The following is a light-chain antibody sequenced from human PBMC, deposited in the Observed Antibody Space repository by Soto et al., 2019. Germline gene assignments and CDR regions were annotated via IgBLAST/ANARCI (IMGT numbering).Light chain of an antibody. J-gene: IGLJ3*02. V-gene: IGLV2-8*01. CDR3: TSYAGSNIGV. CDR1: SSDVGAYNY. Sequence: QSALTQPPSASGSPGQSVTISCTGTSSDVGAYNYVSWYQQYPGKAPKLMIYEVTKRPSGVPDRFSGSKSDKTASLTVSGLQLEDEADYYCTSYAGSNIGVFGGGTKLTFL. CDR2: EVT.